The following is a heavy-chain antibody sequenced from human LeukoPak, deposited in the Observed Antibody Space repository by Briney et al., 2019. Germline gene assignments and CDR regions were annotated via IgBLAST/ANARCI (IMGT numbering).Heavy chain of an antibody. CDR1: GFTFRNAW. Sequence: PGGSLRLSCEASGFTFRNAWMSWVRQAPGKGLEWVSGISASGGSTWYADSVKGRFTISRDNSKNTLYLQMNSLRAEDTAVYYCAKYVSAKGPPYALDVWGQGTTVTVSS. D-gene: IGHD2/OR15-2a*01. V-gene: IGHV3-23*01. CDR2: ISASGGST. CDR3: AKYVSAKGPPYALDV. J-gene: IGHJ6*02.